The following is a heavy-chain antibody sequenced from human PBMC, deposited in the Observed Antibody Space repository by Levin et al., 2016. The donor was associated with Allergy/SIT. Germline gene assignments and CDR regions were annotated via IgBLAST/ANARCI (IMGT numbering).Heavy chain of an antibody. CDR2: IDPSDSYT. J-gene: IGHJ6*02. D-gene: IGHD3-22*01. V-gene: IGHV5-10-1*01. CDR3: ARHLKRITMIVVAPDV. Sequence: VRQMPGKGLEWMGRIDPSDSYTNYSPSFQGHVTISADKSISTAYLQWSSLKASDTAMYYCARHLKRITMIVVAPDVWGQGTTVTVSS.